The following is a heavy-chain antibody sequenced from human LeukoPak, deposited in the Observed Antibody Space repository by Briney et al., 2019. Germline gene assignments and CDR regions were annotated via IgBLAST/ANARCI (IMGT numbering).Heavy chain of an antibody. V-gene: IGHV4-34*01. Sequence: SETLSLTCAVYGGSFSGYYWSWIRQPPGKGLEWIGEINHSGGTAYNPSLKSRVTISVDTTMNQSSLKLTSVTAADTAVYYFAGVDIVVVPAIPSHYFDYWGQGTLVTVSS. J-gene: IGHJ4*02. CDR3: AGVDIVVVPAIPSHYFDY. D-gene: IGHD2-21*02. CDR1: GGSFSGYY. CDR2: INHSGGT.